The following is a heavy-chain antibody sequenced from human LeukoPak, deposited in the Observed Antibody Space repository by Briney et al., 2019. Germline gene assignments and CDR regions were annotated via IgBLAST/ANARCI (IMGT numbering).Heavy chain of an antibody. D-gene: IGHD3-10*01. CDR2: MNPNSGNT. J-gene: IGHJ4*02. V-gene: IGHV1-8*01. CDR1: GYTFTSYD. CDR3: ARGQKSALTYGSGTYAYYFDS. Sequence: ASVKVSCKASGYTFTSYDINWVRQATGQGLEWTGWMNPNSGNTGYAQKFQGRVTMTRNTSISTAYMELSSLRSEDTAVYYCARGQKSALTYGSGTYAYYFDSWGQGTLVTVSS.